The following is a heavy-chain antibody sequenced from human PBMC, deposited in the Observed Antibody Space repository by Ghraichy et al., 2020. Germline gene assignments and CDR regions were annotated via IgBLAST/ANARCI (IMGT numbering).Heavy chain of an antibody. D-gene: IGHD3-3*01. CDR3: ARAQEWRASFSGFDH. CDR2: IYHNCRT. J-gene: IGHJ5*02. Sequence: SETLSLTCTVSGDSLNNYYWSWIRQAPGKGLEWIGIIYHNCRTKYNPSLKSRVTMSVDTSKNQFSLSLTSVTAADTAVFYCARAQEWRASFSGFDHWGQGTLVSVSP. V-gene: IGHV4-59*01. CDR1: GDSLNNYY.